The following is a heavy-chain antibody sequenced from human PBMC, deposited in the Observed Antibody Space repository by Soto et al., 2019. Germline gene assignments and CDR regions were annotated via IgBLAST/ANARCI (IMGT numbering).Heavy chain of an antibody. J-gene: IGHJ4*02. Sequence: PGGSLRLSCSASGFTFNNYWMTWVRQAPGKGLEWVANINEDAGERNYVDSVKGRFTISRDNAKNSLYLQMNSLRVEDTAVYYCARDDTQYFETSGSYYDAMDYWGQGTLVTVSS. CDR3: ARDDTQYFETSGSYYDAMDY. V-gene: IGHV3-7*04. D-gene: IGHD3-22*01. CDR1: GFTFNNYW. CDR2: INEDAGER.